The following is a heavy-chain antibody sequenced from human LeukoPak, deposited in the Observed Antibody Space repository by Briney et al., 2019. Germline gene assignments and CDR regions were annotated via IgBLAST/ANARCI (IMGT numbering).Heavy chain of an antibody. CDR1: GGSISSGGYS. CDR3: ARTQTYYDILTGYLGDYYFDY. CDR2: IYHSGST. V-gene: IGHV4-30-2*01. J-gene: IGHJ4*02. D-gene: IGHD3-9*01. Sequence: SETLSLTCAVSGGSISSGGYSWSRIRQPPGKGLEWIGYIYHSGSTYYNPSLKSRVTISVDRSKNQLSLKLSSVTAADTAVYYCARTQTYYDILTGYLGDYYFDYWGQGTLVTVSS.